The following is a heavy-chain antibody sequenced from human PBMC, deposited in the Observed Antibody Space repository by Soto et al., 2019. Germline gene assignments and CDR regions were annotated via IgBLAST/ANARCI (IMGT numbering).Heavy chain of an antibody. Sequence: QITLKESGPTLVKPTQTLTLTCTFSGFSLSTSGVGVGWIRQPPGKALEWLALIYWDVDKRYSPSLKNRLTITKDTSKKQVVLTMTNMDPVDTGTYYCAHRRSFDCFDYWGQGTLVTVSS. CDR1: GFSLSTSGVG. J-gene: IGHJ4*02. CDR3: AHRRSFDCFDY. CDR2: IYWDVDK. V-gene: IGHV2-5*02. D-gene: IGHD3-9*01.